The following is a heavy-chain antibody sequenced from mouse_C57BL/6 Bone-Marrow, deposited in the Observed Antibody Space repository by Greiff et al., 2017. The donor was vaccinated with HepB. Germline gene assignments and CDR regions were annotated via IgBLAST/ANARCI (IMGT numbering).Heavy chain of an antibody. V-gene: IGHV6-3*01. CDR3: TEDWRAMDY. J-gene: IGHJ4*01. CDR1: GFTFSNYW. CDR2: IRLKSDNYAT. D-gene: IGHD4-1*01. Sequence: EVKLMESGGGLVQPGGSMKLSCVASGFTFSNYWMNWVRQSPEEGLEWVAQIRLKSDNYATHYAESVKGRFTISRDDSKSSVYLQMNNLRAEDTGIYYCTEDWRAMDYWGQGTSVTVSS.